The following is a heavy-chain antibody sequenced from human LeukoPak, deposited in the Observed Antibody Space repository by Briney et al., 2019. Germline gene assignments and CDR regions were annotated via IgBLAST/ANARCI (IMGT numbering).Heavy chain of an antibody. CDR3: ATINFRPY. CDR1: GYTFTSYY. CDR2: INPSGGST. Sequence: ASVKVSCKASGYTFTSYYVHWVRQAPGQGLEWMGIINPSGGSTSYAQKFQGRVTMTRDMSTSTDYMELSSLRSEDTAIYYCATINFRPYWGQGTLVTVSS. J-gene: IGHJ4*02. D-gene: IGHD1-1*01. V-gene: IGHV1-46*01.